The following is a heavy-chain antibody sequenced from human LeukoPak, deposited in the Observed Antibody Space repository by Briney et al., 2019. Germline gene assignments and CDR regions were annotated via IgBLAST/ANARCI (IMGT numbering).Heavy chain of an antibody. CDR3: ARGDPTVTTTGSGGLDI. CDR1: GFTFRSYW. Sequence: SGGSLRLSCAASGFTFRSYWMHWVRLPPGKGLVWVSRIKSDGSSTSYADFVKGRFTISRDNAKNTLYLQMNSLRTEDTAVYYCARGDPTVTTTGSGGLDIWGQGTMVTVSS. CDR2: IKSDGSST. J-gene: IGHJ3*02. D-gene: IGHD4-17*01. V-gene: IGHV3-74*01.